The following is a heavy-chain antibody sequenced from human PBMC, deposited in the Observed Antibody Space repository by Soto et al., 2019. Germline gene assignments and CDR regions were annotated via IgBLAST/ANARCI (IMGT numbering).Heavy chain of an antibody. CDR3: ARTATHYYDSSGSYYEGTEAFDY. Sequence: SETLSLTCTVSGGSISSYYWSWIRQPPGKGLEWIGYIYYSGSTNYNPSLKSRVTISVDTSKNQFSLKLRSVTAAVTAVYYCARTATHYYDSSGSYYEGTEAFDYSGQGTLPTVYS. CDR2: IYYSGST. CDR1: GGSISSYY. V-gene: IGHV4-59*01. J-gene: IGHJ4*02. D-gene: IGHD3-22*01.